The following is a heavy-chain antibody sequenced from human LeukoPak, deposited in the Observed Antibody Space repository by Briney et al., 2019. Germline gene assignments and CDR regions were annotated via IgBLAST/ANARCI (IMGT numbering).Heavy chain of an antibody. J-gene: IGHJ6*03. Sequence: SSETLSLTCAVYGGSFSGYYWSWIRQPPGKGLEWMGEINHSGSTNYNPSLKSRVTISVDTSKNQFSLKLSSVTAADTAVYYCARDREWLRFNYYYYYMDVWGKGTTVTISS. CDR3: ARDREWLRFNYYYYYMDV. CDR1: GGSFSGYY. CDR2: INHSGST. D-gene: IGHD5-12*01. V-gene: IGHV4-34*01.